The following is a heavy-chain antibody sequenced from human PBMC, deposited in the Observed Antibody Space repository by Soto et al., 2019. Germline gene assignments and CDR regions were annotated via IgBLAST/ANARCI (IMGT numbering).Heavy chain of an antibody. D-gene: IGHD4-17*01. CDR3: AKVLTSYGGNSYGMDV. J-gene: IGHJ6*02. Sequence: GGSLRLSCVASGFTFSSYALNWVRQAPGRGLEWVSAVSGSGGTTYYADSVKGRFTISRDNSKNTLYLQRNSLRAEGTAVYYCAKVLTSYGGNSYGMDVWGQGTTVTVSS. CDR2: VSGSGGTT. V-gene: IGHV3-23*01. CDR1: GFTFSSYA.